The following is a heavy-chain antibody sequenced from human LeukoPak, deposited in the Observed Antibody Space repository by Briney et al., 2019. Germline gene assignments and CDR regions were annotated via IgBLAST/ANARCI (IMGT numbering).Heavy chain of an antibody. CDR2: ITGGGTNT. CDR1: GFTFRSYS. CDR3: ARAGVAVAGAGLDC. J-gene: IGHJ4*02. D-gene: IGHD6-13*01. V-gene: IGHV3-21*01. Sequence: PGGSLRLSCAASGFTFRSYSMNWVRQAPGKGLEWVSSITGGGTNTYYPDSVKGRFTISRDNAKNSLYLQMNSLRAEDTAVYYCARAGVAVAGAGLDCWGQGTLVPVSS.